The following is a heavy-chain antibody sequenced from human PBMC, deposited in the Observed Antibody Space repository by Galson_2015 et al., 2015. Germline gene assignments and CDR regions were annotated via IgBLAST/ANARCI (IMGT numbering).Heavy chain of an antibody. D-gene: IGHD3-3*01. V-gene: IGHV4-61*01. Sequence: SETLSLTCTVFSGSVRSETYYWIWLRQPPGKGLEYIGYIYNTGITNYNPSLKSRVTISLDTSKDQFSLQLRSVTAADTAVYYCARDNPTKYDLWSGSSAWGQGTLVSVSS. CDR1: SGSVRSETYY. J-gene: IGHJ5*02. CDR3: ARDNPTKYDLWSGSSA. CDR2: IYNTGIT.